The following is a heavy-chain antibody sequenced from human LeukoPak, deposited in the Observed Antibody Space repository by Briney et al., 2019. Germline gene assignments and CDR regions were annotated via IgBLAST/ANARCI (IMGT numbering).Heavy chain of an antibody. V-gene: IGHV3-30*18. CDR3: AKDQNSGSYLDGPDY. CDR2: ISYDGSNK. Sequence: GGSLRLSCAASGFTFSSYGMHWVRQAPGKGLEWVAVISYDGSNKYYADSVKGRFTISRDNSKNTLYLQMNSLRAEDTAVYYCAKDQNSGSYLDGPDYWGQGTLVTVSS. D-gene: IGHD1-26*01. CDR1: GFTFSSYG. J-gene: IGHJ4*02.